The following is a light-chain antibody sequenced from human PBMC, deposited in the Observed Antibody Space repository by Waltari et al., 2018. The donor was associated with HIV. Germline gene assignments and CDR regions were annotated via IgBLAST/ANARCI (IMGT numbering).Light chain of an antibody. CDR1: SSNIGGNY. CDR2: RNT. CDR3: ASWDDSLSGWV. V-gene: IGLV1-47*01. Sequence: QSVLTQPPSASGTPGQTVTISCSGSSSNIGGNYVYWYQRLPGTAPKLLIYRNTQRPSGVPGRFSGSKSGTSASLAISGLRSEDEADYYCASWDDSLSGWVFGGGTKVTVL. J-gene: IGLJ3*02.